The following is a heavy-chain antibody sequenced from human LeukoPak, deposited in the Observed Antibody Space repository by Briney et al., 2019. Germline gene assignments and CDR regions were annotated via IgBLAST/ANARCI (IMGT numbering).Heavy chain of an antibody. CDR2: ISGSGGST. Sequence: PGGSLRLSCAASGFTFSSYAMSWVRQAPGKGLEWVSAISGSGGSTYYADSVKGRFTISRDNSKNTLYLQMNSLRAEDTAVYYCASLYGPRYVYCYYMGVWGKGTTVTISS. CDR3: ASLYGPRYVYCYYMGV. D-gene: IGHD2/OR15-2a*01. J-gene: IGHJ6*03. V-gene: IGHV3-23*01. CDR1: GFTFSSYA.